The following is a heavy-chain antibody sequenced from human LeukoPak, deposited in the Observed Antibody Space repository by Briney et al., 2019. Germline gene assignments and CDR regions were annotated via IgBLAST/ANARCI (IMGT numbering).Heavy chain of an antibody. J-gene: IGHJ6*02. Sequence: GGSLRLSCAASGFTFSDHYMDWVRQAPGKGLEWVGRSRNEANDYTTEYPASVNGRFTISRDDSKSSLYLRMNSLKIEDTAVYYCTRGGARTTVMYGMDVWGRGTTVIVSS. V-gene: IGHV3-72*01. D-gene: IGHD4-17*01. CDR1: GFTFSDHY. CDR3: TRGGARTTVMYGMDV. CDR2: SRNEANDYTT.